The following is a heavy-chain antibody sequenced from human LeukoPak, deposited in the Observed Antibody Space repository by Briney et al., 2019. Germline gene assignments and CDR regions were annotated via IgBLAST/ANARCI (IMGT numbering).Heavy chain of an antibody. Sequence: SETLSLTCAVYGGSFSGYYWSWIRQPPGKGLGWIGEINHSGSTNYNPSLKSRVTISVDTSKNQFSLKLSSVTAADTAVYYCARGRWLDYWGQGTLVTVSS. V-gene: IGHV4-34*01. J-gene: IGHJ4*02. CDR1: GGSFSGYY. D-gene: IGHD5-24*01. CDR3: ARGRWLDY. CDR2: INHSGST.